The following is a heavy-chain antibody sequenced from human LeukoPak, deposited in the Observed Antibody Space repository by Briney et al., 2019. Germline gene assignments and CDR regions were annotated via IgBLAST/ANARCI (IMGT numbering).Heavy chain of an antibody. Sequence: PSETLSLTCTVSGGSISSYYWSWIRQPAGKGLEWIGRIYTSGSTNYNPSLKSRVTMSVDTSKSQFSLKLSSVTAADTAVYYCARTLRGSYYGSGSYFDYWGQGTLVTVSS. CDR1: GGSISSYY. D-gene: IGHD3-10*01. CDR3: ARTLRGSYYGSGSYFDY. CDR2: IYTSGST. V-gene: IGHV4-4*07. J-gene: IGHJ4*02.